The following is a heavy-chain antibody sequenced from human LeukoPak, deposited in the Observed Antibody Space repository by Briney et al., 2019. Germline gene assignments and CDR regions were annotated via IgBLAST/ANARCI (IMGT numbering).Heavy chain of an antibody. D-gene: IGHD3-3*01. CDR2: IYYSGST. Sequence: SETLSLTCTVSGGSISSSSYYWGWIRQPPGKGLEWIGSIYYSGSTYYNPSLKSRVTISVDTSKNQFSLKLSSVTAADTAVYYCAREVRSRRITIFGVGAYYFDYWGQGTLVTVSS. V-gene: IGHV4-39*07. CDR3: AREVRSRRITIFGVGAYYFDY. J-gene: IGHJ4*02. CDR1: GGSISSSSYY.